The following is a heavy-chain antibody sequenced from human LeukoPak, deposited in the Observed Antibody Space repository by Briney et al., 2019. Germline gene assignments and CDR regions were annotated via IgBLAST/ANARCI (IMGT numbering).Heavy chain of an antibody. J-gene: IGHJ5*02. Sequence: PSETLSLTCAVYGGSFSGYYWSWIRQPPGKGLEWIGEINHSGSTSYNPSLKSRVTISVDTSKNQFSLKLSSVTAADTAVYYCARGEYSLFDPWGQGTLVTVSS. CDR2: INHSGST. CDR3: ARGEYSLFDP. D-gene: IGHD6-6*01. V-gene: IGHV4-34*01. CDR1: GGSFSGYY.